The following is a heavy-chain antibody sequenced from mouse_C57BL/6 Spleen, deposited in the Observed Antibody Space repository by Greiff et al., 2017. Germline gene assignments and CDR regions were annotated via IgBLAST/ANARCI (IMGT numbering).Heavy chain of an antibody. V-gene: IGHV1-54*01. CDR1: GYAFTNYL. CDR3: ARLGLPGAMDY. CDR2: INPGSGGT. D-gene: IGHD6-2*01. Sequence: QVQLQQSGAELVRPGTSVKVSCKASGYAFTNYLIEWVKQRPGQGLEWIGVINPGSGGTNYNEKFKGKATLTADKSSSTAYMQLSSLTSEDSAVYFCARLGLPGAMDYWGQGTSVTVSS. J-gene: IGHJ4*01.